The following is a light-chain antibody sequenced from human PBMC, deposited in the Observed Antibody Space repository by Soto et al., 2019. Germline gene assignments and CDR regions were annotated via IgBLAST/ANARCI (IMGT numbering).Light chain of an antibody. CDR3: QNCKSAVFT. CDR2: GAT. J-gene: IGKJ3*01. Sequence: DIQMTQSPSSLSASVGDRVTITCRASQDINNYLAWYQQRPGKVPKLLIYGATTLQPGVPSRFSGSGSGTDFPLTITSLQPEDVATYYCQNCKSAVFTFGPGTKVDIK. V-gene: IGKV1-27*01. CDR1: QDINNY.